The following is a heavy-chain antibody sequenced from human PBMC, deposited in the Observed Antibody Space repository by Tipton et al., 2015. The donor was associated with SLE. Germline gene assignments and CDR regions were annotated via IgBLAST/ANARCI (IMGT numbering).Heavy chain of an antibody. V-gene: IGHV4-59*08. CDR3: ARHGMVNYYYYGMDG. CDR1: GGSISSYY. Sequence: TLSLTCSVSGGSISSYYWSWIRQPPAKGLEWIGFIYYNGKTNYNSSLKSRVTISVDPSKSQFSLKLRSVTAADTAVYYCARHGMVNYYYYGMDGWGQGTTVTVSS. J-gene: IGHJ6*02. CDR2: IYYNGKT. D-gene: IGHD4-23*01.